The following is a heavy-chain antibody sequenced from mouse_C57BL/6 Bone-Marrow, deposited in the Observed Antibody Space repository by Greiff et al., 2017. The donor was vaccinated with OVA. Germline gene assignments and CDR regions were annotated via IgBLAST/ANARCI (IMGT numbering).Heavy chain of an antibody. V-gene: IGHV7-1*01. CDR2: SRNKANDYTT. Sequence: EVMLVESGGGLVQSGRSLRLSCATSGFTFSDFYMEWVRQAPGKGLEWIAASRNKANDYTTEYSASVKGRFIVSRDTSQSILYLQMKALRAEDTAIYYCARGYYYGSSYNYAMDYWGQGTSVTVSS. J-gene: IGHJ4*01. D-gene: IGHD1-1*01. CDR3: ARGYYYGSSYNYAMDY. CDR1: GFTFSDFY.